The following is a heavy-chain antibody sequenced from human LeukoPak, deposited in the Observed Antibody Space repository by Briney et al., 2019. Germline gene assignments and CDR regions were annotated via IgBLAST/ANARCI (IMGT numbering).Heavy chain of an antibody. Sequence: GGSLRLSCAASGFTLSSYGMHWVRQAPGKGLEWVAVISYDGSNKYYADSVKGRFTISRDNSKNTLYLQMNSLRAEDTAVYYCANWVAVAGTVDYWGQGTLVTVSS. J-gene: IGHJ4*02. D-gene: IGHD6-19*01. V-gene: IGHV3-30*18. CDR1: GFTLSSYG. CDR2: ISYDGSNK. CDR3: ANWVAVAGTVDY.